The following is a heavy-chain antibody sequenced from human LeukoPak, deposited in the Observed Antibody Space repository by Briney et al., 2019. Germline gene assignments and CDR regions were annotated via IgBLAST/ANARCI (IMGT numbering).Heavy chain of an antibody. CDR1: GFTFSSYG. Sequence: PGGSLRLSCAASGFTFSSYGMHWVRQAPGKGLEWVSHISSSSSTIYYADSVKGRFTISRDNAKNSPYLQMNSLRVEDTAFYYCAKDIASDNSAWYGGFDYWGQGTLVTVSS. CDR2: ISSSSSTI. V-gene: IGHV3-48*04. J-gene: IGHJ4*02. CDR3: AKDIASDNSAWYGGFDY. D-gene: IGHD6-19*01.